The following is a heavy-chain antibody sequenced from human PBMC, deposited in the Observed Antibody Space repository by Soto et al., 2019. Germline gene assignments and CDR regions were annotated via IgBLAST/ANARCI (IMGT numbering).Heavy chain of an antibody. Sequence: GASVKVSCKASGYTFTGYYMHWVRQAPGQGLEWMGWINPNSGGTNYAQKFQGRVTMTRDTSISTAYMELSRLRSDDTAVYYCAILQDTAMVYFDYWGQGXLVTVYS. V-gene: IGHV1-2*02. CDR2: INPNSGGT. CDR3: AILQDTAMVYFDY. D-gene: IGHD5-18*01. CDR1: GYTFTGYY. J-gene: IGHJ4*02.